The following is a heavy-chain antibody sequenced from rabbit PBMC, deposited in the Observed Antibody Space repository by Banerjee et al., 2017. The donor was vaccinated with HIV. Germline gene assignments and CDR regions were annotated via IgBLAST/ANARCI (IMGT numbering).Heavy chain of an antibody. CDR3: AREVAGSSYSIFNL. CDR2: IYAGSSGAT. D-gene: IGHD8-1*01. Sequence: QSLEESGGDLVKPGASLTLTCTASGFSFSSGYCMCWVRQAPGKGLEWIACIYAGSSGATYYANWAKGRFTISKASSTTVTLQMTSLTAADTATYFCAREVAGSSYSIFNLWGQGTLVTVS. J-gene: IGHJ4*01. V-gene: IGHV1S40*01. CDR1: GFSFSSGYC.